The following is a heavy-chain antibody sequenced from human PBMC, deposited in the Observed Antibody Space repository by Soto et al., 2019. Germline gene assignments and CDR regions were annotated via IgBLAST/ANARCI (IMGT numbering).Heavy chain of an antibody. Sequence: VGSLRLSCAASGFTFSSYGMHWVRQAPGKGLEWVAVIWYDGSNKYYADSVKGRFTISRDNSKNTLYLQMNSLRAEDTAVYYCARDGSWYYYYGMDVWGQGTTVTVSS. CDR3: ARDGSWYYYYGMDV. CDR1: GFTFSSYG. CDR2: IWYDGSNK. D-gene: IGHD5-12*01. V-gene: IGHV3-33*01. J-gene: IGHJ6*02.